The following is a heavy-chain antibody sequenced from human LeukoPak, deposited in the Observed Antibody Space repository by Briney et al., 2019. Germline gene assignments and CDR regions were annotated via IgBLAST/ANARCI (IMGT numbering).Heavy chain of an antibody. CDR3: ARSGGWFGEPSPFNWFDP. CDR2: IYYSGTT. Sequence: SETLSLTCTVSGGSISSDAYYWSWIRQHPGKGLEWIGFIYYSGTTYYNPSLGGRVIISVDTSKNQFSLKLTSVTAADTAVYYCARSGGWFGEPSPFNWFDPWGQGTLVTVSS. V-gene: IGHV4-31*03. J-gene: IGHJ5*02. D-gene: IGHD3-10*01. CDR1: GGSISSDAYY.